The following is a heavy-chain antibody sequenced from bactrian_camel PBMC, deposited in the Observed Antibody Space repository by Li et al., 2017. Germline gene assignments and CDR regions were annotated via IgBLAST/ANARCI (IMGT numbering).Heavy chain of an antibody. D-gene: IGHD5*01. Sequence: SLRLSCTASGDTYSTVCMGWFRQAGPGKGLEWVSSSSSGALSLAYADSVKGRFTISRDNAKNTVYLQMNSPKPEDTAVYYCVCQITGVWVLSDWGQGTQVTVS. V-gene: IGHV3S25*01. CDR1: GDTYSTVC. CDR3: VCQITGVWVLSD. J-gene: IGHJ4*01. CDR2: SSSGALSL.